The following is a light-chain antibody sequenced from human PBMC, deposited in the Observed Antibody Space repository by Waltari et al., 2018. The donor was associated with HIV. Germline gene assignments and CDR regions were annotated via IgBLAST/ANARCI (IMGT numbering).Light chain of an antibody. CDR1: SSDIGDYDY. V-gene: IGLV2-8*01. CDR2: EVL. CDR3: SSYGGNSNVI. Sequence: QSALTQPPSASGSPGQSVTISCTGTSSDIGDYDYVSWYQHQPGEAPKLLIYEVLKRPSGVLHRYSGSKFGKTASLTVSGLQAEDEADYYCSSYGGNSNVIFGGGTKLTVL. J-gene: IGLJ2*01.